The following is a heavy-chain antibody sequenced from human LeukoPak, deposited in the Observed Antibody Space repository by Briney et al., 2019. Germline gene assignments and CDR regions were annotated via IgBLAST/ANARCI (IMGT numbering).Heavy chain of an antibody. CDR1: GGSFSGYY. D-gene: IGHD6-19*01. Sequence: PSETLSRTCAVYGGSFSGYYWSWIRQPPGKGLEWIGEIYHSGSPNYNPSLKSRVIISVDTSKNQFSLKLSSVTAADTAVYYCARGKGYSSGWPLPDYYDGMDVWGQGTTVTVSS. J-gene: IGHJ6*02. CDR3: ARGKGYSSGWPLPDYYDGMDV. CDR2: IYHSGSP. V-gene: IGHV4-34*01.